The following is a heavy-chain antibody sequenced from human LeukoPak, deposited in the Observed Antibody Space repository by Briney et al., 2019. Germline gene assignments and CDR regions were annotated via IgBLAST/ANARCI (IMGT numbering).Heavy chain of an antibody. V-gene: IGHV4-34*01. J-gene: IGHJ4*02. CDR1: GGSFSGYY. D-gene: IGHD6-19*01. Sequence: KPSETLSLTCAVYGGSFSGYYWSWIRQPPGKGLEWIGEINHSGSTNYNPSLKSRVTISVDTSKNQFSLKLSSVTAADTAVYYCASPGIALAGTHGSAQPHFDYLGQGTLVTVSS. CDR3: ASPGIALAGTHGSAQPHFDY. CDR2: INHSGST.